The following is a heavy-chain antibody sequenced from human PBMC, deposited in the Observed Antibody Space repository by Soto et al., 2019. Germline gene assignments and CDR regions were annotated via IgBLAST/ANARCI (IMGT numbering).Heavy chain of an antibody. Sequence: EVQLVESGGGLVKPGGSLRLSCAASGFTFSSYSMNWVRQAPGKGLEWVSSISSSSSYIYYADSVKGRFTISRDNAKNSLYLQMNSLRAEDTAVYYFAIGGGDEEYYFDYWGQGTLVTVSS. D-gene: IGHD4-17*01. CDR1: GFTFSSYS. CDR3: AIGGGDEEYYFDY. V-gene: IGHV3-21*01. CDR2: ISSSSSYI. J-gene: IGHJ4*02.